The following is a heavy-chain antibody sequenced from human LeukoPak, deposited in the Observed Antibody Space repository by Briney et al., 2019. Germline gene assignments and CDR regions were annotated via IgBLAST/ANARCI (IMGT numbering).Heavy chain of an antibody. CDR3: ARDTRGVFDY. CDR1: EFTFSIYW. V-gene: IGHV3-7*05. CDR2: IKEDGSEK. J-gene: IGHJ4*02. Sequence: GGSLRLSCAASEFTFSIYWMSWVRQAPGKGLEWVANIKEDGSEKNYVDSVKGRFTISRDNAKNSLYLQMNSLRAEDTAVYYCARDTRGVFDYWGQGTLVTVSA. D-gene: IGHD3-10*01.